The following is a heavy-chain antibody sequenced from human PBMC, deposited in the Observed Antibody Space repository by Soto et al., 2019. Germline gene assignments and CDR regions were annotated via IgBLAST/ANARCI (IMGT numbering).Heavy chain of an antibody. Sequence: PGGSLRLSCAASGFTFSSYAMHWVRQAPGKGLEWVAVISYDGSNKYYADSVKGRFTISRDNSKNTLCLQMNSLRAEDTAVYYCARRGIMTTDYYYGMDVWGQGTTVTVSS. V-gene: IGHV3-30-3*01. J-gene: IGHJ6*02. CDR1: GFTFSSYA. CDR3: ARRGIMTTDYYYGMDV. CDR2: ISYDGSNK. D-gene: IGHD4-4*01.